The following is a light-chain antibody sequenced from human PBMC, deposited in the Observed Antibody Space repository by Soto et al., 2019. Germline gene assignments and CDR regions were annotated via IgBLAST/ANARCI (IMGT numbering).Light chain of an antibody. V-gene: IGKV3-15*01. J-gene: IGKJ1*01. Sequence: EIVMTQSPASVSVSPGETVTLSCRASENIGSTLGWYQQKPGQAPRLVIYGGVARATDVPGRFSGSGSGTDYILTISSLQSEDFAVYYCQQYFNWPLTFGQGTKVDIK. CDR2: GGV. CDR1: ENIGST. CDR3: QQYFNWPLT.